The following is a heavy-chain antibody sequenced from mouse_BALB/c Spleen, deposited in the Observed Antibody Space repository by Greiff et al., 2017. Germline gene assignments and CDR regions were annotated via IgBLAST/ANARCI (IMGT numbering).Heavy chain of an antibody. D-gene: IGHD2-12*01. J-gene: IGHJ2*01. V-gene: IGHV1-5*01. CDR2: IYPGNSDT. CDR3: TRTYYSNDGAYFDY. Sequence: EVQVVESGTVLARPGASVKMSCKASGYTFTSYWMHWVKQRPGQGLEWIGAIYPGNSDTRYDQKFKGKAKLTAVTSTSTAYMELSSLTNEDSAVEYCTRTYYSNDGAYFDYWGQGTTLTVSS. CDR1: GYTFTSYW.